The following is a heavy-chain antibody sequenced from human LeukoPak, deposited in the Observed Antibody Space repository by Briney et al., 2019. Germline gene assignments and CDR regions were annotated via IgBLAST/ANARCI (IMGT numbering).Heavy chain of an antibody. V-gene: IGHV3-74*01. J-gene: IGHJ3*02. CDR1: GFTFSSYW. CDR2: INSDGSTT. Sequence: PGGSLRLSCAASGFTFSSYWMHWVRQAPGKGLVWVSRINSDGSTTSYADSVKGRFTISRDNAKNTLYLQMNSLRAEDTAVYYCARRGATRVAFDIWGRGTMVTVSS. D-gene: IGHD1-26*01. CDR3: ARRGATRVAFDI.